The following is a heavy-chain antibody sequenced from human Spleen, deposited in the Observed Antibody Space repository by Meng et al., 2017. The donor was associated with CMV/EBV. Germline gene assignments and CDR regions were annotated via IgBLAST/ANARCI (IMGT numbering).Heavy chain of an antibody. D-gene: IGHD4-23*01. J-gene: IGHJ5*02. CDR1: VCSSSSSNW. CDR3: ASWTYGGNSYWLDP. Sequence: SVCSSSSSNWWSWVRQPPGKVLEWIGEIYHSGSTNYNPSLKSRVTISVDKSKNQFSLKLSSVTAADTAVYYCASWTYGGNSYWLDPWGQGTLVTVSS. CDR2: IYHSGST. V-gene: IGHV4-4*02.